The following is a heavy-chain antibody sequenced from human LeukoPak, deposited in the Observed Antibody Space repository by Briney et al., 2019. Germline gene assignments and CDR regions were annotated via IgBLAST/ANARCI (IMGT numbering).Heavy chain of an antibody. D-gene: IGHD5-18*01. CDR1: GGSISSYY. V-gene: IGHV4-59*01. Sequence: PSETLSLTCTVSGGSISSYYWSWIRQPPGKGLEGIGYVFYSGSTNYNPSLKSRVTISVDTSKNQFTLKLSSVTPADTAVYYCARDGGRFSFGFGYWGQGTLVTVSS. J-gene: IGHJ4*02. CDR2: VFYSGST. CDR3: ARDGGRFSFGFGY.